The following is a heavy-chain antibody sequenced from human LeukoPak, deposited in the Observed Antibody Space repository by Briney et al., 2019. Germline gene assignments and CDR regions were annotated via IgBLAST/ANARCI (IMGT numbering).Heavy chain of an antibody. CDR1: GFTFSSYA. D-gene: IGHD3-22*01. CDR3: AKVIYDSSGYLDY. J-gene: IGHJ4*02. CDR2: ISGSGGST. Sequence: PGGSLKLSCAASGFTFSSYAMSWVRQAPGKGLEWVSAISGSGGSTYYADSVKGRFTISRDNSKNTLYLQMNSLRAEDTAVYYCAKVIYDSSGYLDYWGQGTLVTVSS. V-gene: IGHV3-23*01.